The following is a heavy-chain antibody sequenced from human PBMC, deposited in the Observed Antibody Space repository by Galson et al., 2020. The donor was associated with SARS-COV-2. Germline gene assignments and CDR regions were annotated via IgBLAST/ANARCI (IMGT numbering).Heavy chain of an antibody. J-gene: IGHJ4*02. D-gene: IGHD3-10*01. Sequence: ASVKVSCKASGYTFTSVGLSWVRQAPGKGLEWMGWMSANDGSTIYAPKLQGRVTFTRDTSANTAYMELTSLRSDDTAVYFCARARSLQVGGALDYWGQGTRVTVSA. CDR3: ARARSLQVGGALDY. V-gene: IGHV1-18*01. CDR2: MSANDGST. CDR1: GYTFTSVG.